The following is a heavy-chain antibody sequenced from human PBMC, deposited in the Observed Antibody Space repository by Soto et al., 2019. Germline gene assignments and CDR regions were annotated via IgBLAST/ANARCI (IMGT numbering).Heavy chain of an antibody. CDR3: ARDLYGDYPPYYFDY. D-gene: IGHD4-17*01. J-gene: IGHJ4*02. CDR2: ISSSSSYI. CDR1: GFTFSSYS. V-gene: IGHV3-21*01. Sequence: GSLRLSCAASGFTFSSYSMNWVRQAPGKGLEWVSSISSSSSYIYYADSVKGRFTISRDNAKNSLYLQMNSLRAEDTAVYYCARDLYGDYPPYYFDYWGQGTLVTVSS.